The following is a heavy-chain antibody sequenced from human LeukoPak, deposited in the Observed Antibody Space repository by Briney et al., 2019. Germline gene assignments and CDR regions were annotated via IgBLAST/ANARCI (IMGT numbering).Heavy chain of an antibody. J-gene: IGHJ5*02. D-gene: IGHD6-19*01. Sequence: GGSLRLSCEASGFIFSNYDMRWVRQAPGKGLEWVSYISASRRYINYADSVKGRFTISRDNAKNALYLQMNSPRAEDTGIYFCANTVAGWDHDSWGQGTLVTVSS. CDR3: ANTVAGWDHDS. CDR2: ISASRRYI. V-gene: IGHV3-21*06. CDR1: GFIFSNYD.